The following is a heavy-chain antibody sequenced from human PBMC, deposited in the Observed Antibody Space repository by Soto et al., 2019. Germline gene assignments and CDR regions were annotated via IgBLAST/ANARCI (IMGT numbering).Heavy chain of an antibody. CDR2: LNSDGRTT. D-gene: IGHD2-21*01. J-gene: IGHJ4*02. CDR1: GFTFSNYW. V-gene: IGHV3-74*01. CDR3: AVLANAASTIDH. Sequence: RPGGSLRLSCAASGFTFSNYWMYWVRPAPGKGLVWVSCLNSDGRTTIYADSVKGRFTISRDNAKSTLYLQMNSLSAEDTAVYYCAVLANAASTIDHWGQGALVTVSS.